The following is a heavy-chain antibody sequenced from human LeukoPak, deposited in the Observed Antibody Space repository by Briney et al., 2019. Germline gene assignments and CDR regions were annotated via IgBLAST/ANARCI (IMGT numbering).Heavy chain of an antibody. J-gene: IGHJ4*02. CDR3: ARRDCSSTSCYLASPVDY. CDR2: ISYDGSNK. CDR1: GFTFSSYA. Sequence: GGSLRLSCAASGFTFSSYAMHWVRQAPGKGLEWVAVISYDGSNKYYADSVKGRFTISRDNSKNTLYLQMNSLRAEDTAVYYCARRDCSSTSCYLASPVDYWGQGTLVTVSS. D-gene: IGHD2-2*01. V-gene: IGHV3-30-3*01.